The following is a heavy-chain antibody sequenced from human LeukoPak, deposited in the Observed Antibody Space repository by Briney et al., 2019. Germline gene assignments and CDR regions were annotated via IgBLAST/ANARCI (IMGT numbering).Heavy chain of an antibody. D-gene: IGHD5-18*01. Sequence: PGGSLRLSCAASGFTFSSYAMHWVRQAPGKGLEWVAVISYDGSNKYYADSVKGRFTISRDNSKNTLYLQMNSLGAEDTAVYYCAGWDTASPSGYYWGQGTLVTVSS. CDR2: ISYDGSNK. CDR3: AGWDTASPSGYY. CDR1: GFTFSSYA. J-gene: IGHJ4*02. V-gene: IGHV3-30*04.